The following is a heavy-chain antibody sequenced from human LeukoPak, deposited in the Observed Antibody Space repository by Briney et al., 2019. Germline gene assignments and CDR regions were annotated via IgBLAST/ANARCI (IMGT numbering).Heavy chain of an antibody. D-gene: IGHD4-17*01. CDR2: ISGSGGST. CDR1: GFTFSSYA. V-gene: IGHV3-23*01. J-gene: IGHJ4*02. Sequence: GASLQISCAASGFTFSSYAMSWVRQAPGKGLEWVSAISGSGGSTYYADSVKGRFTISRDNSKNTLYLQMNSLRAEDTAVYYCAKDLLGDYPTIGDYWGQGTLVTVSS. CDR3: AKDLLGDYPTIGDY.